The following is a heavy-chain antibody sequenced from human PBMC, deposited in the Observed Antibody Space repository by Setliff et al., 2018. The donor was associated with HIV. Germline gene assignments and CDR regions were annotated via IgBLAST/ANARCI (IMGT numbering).Heavy chain of an antibody. CDR3: ARGGFPDSTWRPTDL. Sequence: SETLSLTCTVSGGSMSSYYWSWIRQPAGKGLEWIGRVLTSGSTHYNPSLRSRVTISLDTSRNQISLTMTSVTAADTAVYYCARGGFPDSTWRPTDLWGQGTLVTVSS. V-gene: IGHV4-4*07. CDR1: GGSMSSYY. D-gene: IGHD5-12*01. J-gene: IGHJ5*02. CDR2: VLTSGST.